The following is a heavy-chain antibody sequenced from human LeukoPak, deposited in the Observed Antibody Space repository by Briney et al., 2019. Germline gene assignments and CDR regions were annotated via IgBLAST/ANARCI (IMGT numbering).Heavy chain of an antibody. D-gene: IGHD2-2*02. V-gene: IGHV1-18*01. CDR1: GYTFTSYG. CDR3: ARVVVVPAAIPNNWFDP. J-gene: IGHJ5*02. CDR2: ISAYNGNT. Sequence: ASVNVSCKASGYTFTSYGISWVRQAPGQGLEWMGWISAYNGNTNYAQKLQGRVTMTTDTSTSTAYMELRSLRSDDTAVYYCARVVVVPAAIPNNWFDPWGQGTLVTVSS.